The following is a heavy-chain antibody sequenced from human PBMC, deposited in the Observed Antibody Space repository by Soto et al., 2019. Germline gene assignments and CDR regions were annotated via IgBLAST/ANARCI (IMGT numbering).Heavy chain of an antibody. V-gene: IGHV3-23*01. D-gene: IGHD2-15*01. CDR1: GFTFSSYA. J-gene: IGHJ5*02. CDR2: ISGSGGST. CDR3: AKAPKGGPLNWFDP. Sequence: GGSLRLSCAASGFTFSSYAMSWVRQSPGKGLEWVSAISGSGGSTYYADSVKGRFTISRDNSKNTLYLQMNSLRAEDTAVYYCAKAPKGGPLNWFDPWGQGTLVTVSS.